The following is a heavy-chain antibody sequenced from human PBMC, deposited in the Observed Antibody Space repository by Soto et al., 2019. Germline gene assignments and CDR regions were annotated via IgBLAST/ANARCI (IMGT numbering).Heavy chain of an antibody. CDR2: ISWNSGSI. CDR1: GFTFDDYA. Sequence: SLKISCAASGFTFDDYAMHWVRQAPGKGLEWVSGISWNSGSIGYADSVKGRFTISRDNAKNSLYLQMNSLRAEDTALYYCAKDMWGDLEKDAFDIWGQGTMVTVSS. V-gene: IGHV3-9*01. J-gene: IGHJ3*02. D-gene: IGHD2-21*02. CDR3: AKDMWGDLEKDAFDI.